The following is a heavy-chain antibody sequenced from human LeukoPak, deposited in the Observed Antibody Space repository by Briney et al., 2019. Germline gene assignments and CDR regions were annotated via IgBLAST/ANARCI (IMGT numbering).Heavy chain of an antibody. J-gene: IGHJ3*02. CDR1: GFTLSNYW. CDR2: IKGDGSGI. D-gene: IGHD4/OR15-4a*01. Sequence: GGSLRLSCAVSGFTLSNYWMHWVRQAPGKGLVWVSHIKGDGSGIQYADSVRGRFTISRDSASNTLYLQMNSLRVEDTAVYYCARDDSGPQAFDMWGQGTMVTVSS. V-gene: IGHV3-74*01. CDR3: ARDDSGPQAFDM.